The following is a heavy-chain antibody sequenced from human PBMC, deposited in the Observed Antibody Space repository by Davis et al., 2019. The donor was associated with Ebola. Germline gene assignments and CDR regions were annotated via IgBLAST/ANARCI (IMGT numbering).Heavy chain of an antibody. CDR2: IGAYNGNT. Sequence: AASVKVSCKASGYTFTSYGISWVRQAPGQGLEWMGWIGAYNGNTNYAQKLQGRVTMTTDTSTSTAYMELRSLRSDDTAVYYCARDGGMVRGGGWFDPWGQGTLVTVSS. J-gene: IGHJ5*02. CDR1: GYTFTSYG. V-gene: IGHV1-18*04. CDR3: ARDGGMVRGGGWFDP. D-gene: IGHD3-10*01.